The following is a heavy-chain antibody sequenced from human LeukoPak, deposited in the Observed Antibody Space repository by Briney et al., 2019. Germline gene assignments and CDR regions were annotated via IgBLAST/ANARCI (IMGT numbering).Heavy chain of an antibody. CDR1: GFTFSSYG. Sequence: PEGSLRLSCAASGFTFSSYGMHWVRQAPGKGLEWVAFIRYDGSNKYYADSVKGRFTISRDNSKNTLYLQMNSLRAEDTAVYYCANAGSSGYPSDYWGQGTLVTVSS. CDR3: ANAGSSGYPSDY. CDR2: IRYDGSNK. J-gene: IGHJ4*02. V-gene: IGHV3-30*02. D-gene: IGHD3-22*01.